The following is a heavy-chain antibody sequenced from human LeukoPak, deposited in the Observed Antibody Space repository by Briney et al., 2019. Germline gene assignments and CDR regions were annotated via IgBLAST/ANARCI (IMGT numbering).Heavy chain of an antibody. V-gene: IGHV3-30*18. J-gene: IGHJ4*02. D-gene: IGHD2-8*01. CDR2: MAYDGSNK. CDR1: GFTFSSYG. Sequence: GGSLRLSWAASGFTFSSYGMHWVRQAPGKGLEWVAVMAYDGSNKYYADSVKGRFTISRDNSKSTLYLQMNSLRAEDTAVYYCAKESALYSGGGYFDYWGRGTLVTVSS. CDR3: AKESALYSGGGYFDY.